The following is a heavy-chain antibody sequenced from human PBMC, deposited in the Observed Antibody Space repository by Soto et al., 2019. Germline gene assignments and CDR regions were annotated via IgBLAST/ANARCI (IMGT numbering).Heavy chain of an antibody. Sequence: SETLSLTCTVSGGSISSGDYYWSWIRQPPGKGLEWIGYIYYSGSTYYNPSLKSRVTISVDTSKNQFSLKLNSVTAADTAVYYCGGESYYYGMDVWGQGTTVTVSS. CDR2: IYYSGST. V-gene: IGHV4-30-4*01. CDR1: GGSISSGDYY. J-gene: IGHJ6*02. CDR3: GGESYYYGMDV.